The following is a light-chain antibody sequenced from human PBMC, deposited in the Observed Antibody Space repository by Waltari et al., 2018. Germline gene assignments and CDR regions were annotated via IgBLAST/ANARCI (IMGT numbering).Light chain of an antibody. CDR3: QQYDNLPLT. CDR1: QDINNY. Sequence: DIQMTQSPSSLSASVGDRVTITCQASQDINNYLNWYQQKPGKAPKLLIYDASNLQTGVPSRFSGSGSWTDFTFTISSLQPEDIATYYCQQYDNLPLTFGPGTKVDIK. CDR2: DAS. V-gene: IGKV1-33*01. J-gene: IGKJ3*01.